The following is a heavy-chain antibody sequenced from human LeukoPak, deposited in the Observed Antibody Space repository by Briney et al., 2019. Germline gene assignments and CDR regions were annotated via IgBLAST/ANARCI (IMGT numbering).Heavy chain of an antibody. CDR3: ARGSSITMVRGVKSPFDY. CDR2: INHSGST. Sequence: SETLSLTCAVYGGSVSGYYWSCIRQPPGKGLEWIGEINHSGSTNYNPSLKSRVTISVDTSKNQFSLKLSSVTAADTAVYYCARGSSITMVRGVKSPFDYWGQGTLVTVSS. CDR1: GGSVSGYY. D-gene: IGHD3-10*01. J-gene: IGHJ4*02. V-gene: IGHV4-34*01.